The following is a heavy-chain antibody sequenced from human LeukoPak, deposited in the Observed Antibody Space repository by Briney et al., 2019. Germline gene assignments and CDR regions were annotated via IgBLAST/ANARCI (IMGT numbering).Heavy chain of an antibody. V-gene: IGHV3-30*18. D-gene: IGHD2/OR15-2a*01. J-gene: IGHJ4*02. CDR1: GFTFSSSD. CDR2: ISYDATNK. CDR3: AKASSNYFYYFEY. Sequence: GGSLRLSCAASGFTFSSSDMHWVRQAPGKGLEGVAFISYDATNKYYADSVKGRFTLSRDNSKNTLYLQTNTLRDEDTAVYYCAKASSNYFYYFEYWGQGTLVTVSS.